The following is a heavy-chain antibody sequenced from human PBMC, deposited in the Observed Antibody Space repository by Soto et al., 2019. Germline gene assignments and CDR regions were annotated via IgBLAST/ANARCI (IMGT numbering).Heavy chain of an antibody. CDR3: ARVVGYCSSTSCYRIDY. Sequence: GGSLRLSCAASGFTVSTTYMHWVRQAPGKGLEWVSLIYSGGNTHYADSVKGRFTISRDTSKNTLHLQMNSLRAEDTAVYYCARVVGYCSSTSCYRIDYWGQGT. J-gene: IGHJ4*02. CDR2: IYSGGNT. CDR1: GFTVSTTY. D-gene: IGHD2-2*02. V-gene: IGHV3-66*01.